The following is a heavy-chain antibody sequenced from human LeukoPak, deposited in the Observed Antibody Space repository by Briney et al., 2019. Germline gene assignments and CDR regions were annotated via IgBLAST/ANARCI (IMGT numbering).Heavy chain of an antibody. CDR3: ARDVGSGTYMFDF. CDR1: GGTFSSYA. CDR2: INPGRDST. Sequence: ASVKVSCKASGGTFSSYAISWVRQAPGQGLEWMGTINPGRDSTSYAQKFQGRVIMTRDTSTSAVDMDLSSLRSDDTAVYCCARDVGSGTYMFDFWGQGTLVTVSS. V-gene: IGHV1-46*01. D-gene: IGHD6-19*01. J-gene: IGHJ4*02.